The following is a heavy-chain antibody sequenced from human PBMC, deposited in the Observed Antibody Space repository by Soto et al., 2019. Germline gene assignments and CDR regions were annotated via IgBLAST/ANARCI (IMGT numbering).Heavy chain of an antibody. D-gene: IGHD2-15*01. CDR3: ARDYVVVVVAATRPAGYYYGMDV. CDR2: ISAYNGNT. Sequence: VASVKVSCKASGYTFTSYGISWVRQAPGQGLEWMGWISAYNGNTNYAQKLQGRVTMTTDTSTSTAYMELRSLRSDDTAVYYCARDYVVVVVAATRPAGYYYGMDVWGQGTKVTVSS. CDR1: GYTFTSYG. V-gene: IGHV1-18*04. J-gene: IGHJ6*02.